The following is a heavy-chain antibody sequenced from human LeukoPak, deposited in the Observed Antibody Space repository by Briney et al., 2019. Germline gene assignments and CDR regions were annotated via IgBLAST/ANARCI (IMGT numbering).Heavy chain of an antibody. J-gene: IGHJ4*02. D-gene: IGHD6-13*01. Sequence: GASVKVSCKDSGYTFTGYYMHWVRQAPGQGLEWMGWINPNSGGTNYAQKFQGRVTMTRDTSISTAYMELSRLRSDDTAVYYCAREVAWASYSSSWYDWGQGTLVTVSS. V-gene: IGHV1-2*02. CDR1: GYTFTGYY. CDR3: AREVAWASYSSSWYD. CDR2: INPNSGGT.